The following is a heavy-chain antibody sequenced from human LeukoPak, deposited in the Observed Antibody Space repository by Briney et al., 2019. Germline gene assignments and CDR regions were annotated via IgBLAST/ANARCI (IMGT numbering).Heavy chain of an antibody. D-gene: IGHD1-26*01. V-gene: IGHV4-59*01. Sequence: PSETLSLTCTVSGGSLSAYYWNWIRQPPGKGVVGIGYIYYTGSTNYSPSLKSRVTISVDTSKNQFSLKLSSVTAADTAVYYCATYYSGSYWRYAFDIWGQGTMVTVPS. CDR1: GGSLSAYY. CDR2: IYYTGST. CDR3: ATYYSGSYWRYAFDI. J-gene: IGHJ3*02.